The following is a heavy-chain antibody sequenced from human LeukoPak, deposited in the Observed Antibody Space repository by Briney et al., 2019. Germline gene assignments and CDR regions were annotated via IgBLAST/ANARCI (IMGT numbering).Heavy chain of an antibody. J-gene: IGHJ4*02. CDR3: ARIAAAGTHDY. Sequence: SETLSLTCPVSGGSISSYYWSWIRQPPGKGLEWIGYIYYSGSTNYNPSLKSRVTISVDTSKNQFSLKLSSVTAADTAVCYCARIAAAGTHDYWGQGTLVTVSS. D-gene: IGHD6-13*01. V-gene: IGHV4-59*01. CDR2: IYYSGST. CDR1: GGSISSYY.